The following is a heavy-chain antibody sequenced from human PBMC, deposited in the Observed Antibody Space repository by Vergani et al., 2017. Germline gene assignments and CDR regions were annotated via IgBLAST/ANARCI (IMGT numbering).Heavy chain of an antibody. V-gene: IGHV3-74*03. CDR1: GFNFSPYS. Sequence: VRLVESGGGLVQPGGSLRLSCAASGFNFSPYSFQWVRRAPGKGLVWVSRINTDGSETKFADSVKGRFTISRDNAKNSLYLDMSSLRAEDTAVYYCVRDVRVSRTWGQGTLVAVSS. CDR3: VRDVRVSRT. CDR2: INTDGSET. J-gene: IGHJ3*01.